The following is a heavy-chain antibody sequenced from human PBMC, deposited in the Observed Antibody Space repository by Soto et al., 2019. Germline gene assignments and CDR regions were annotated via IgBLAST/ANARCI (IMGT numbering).Heavy chain of an antibody. CDR2: ISSSGSTI. J-gene: IGHJ4*02. V-gene: IGHV3-11*01. Sequence: GGSLRLSCAASGFTFSDYYMSWIRQAPGKGLEWVSYISSSGSTIYYADSVKGRFTISRDNAKNSLYLQMNSLRAEDTAVYYCARDKVRYFDWPENYYFDYWSQGTLVTVSS. CDR3: ARDKVRYFDWPENYYFDY. CDR1: GFTFSDYY. D-gene: IGHD3-9*01.